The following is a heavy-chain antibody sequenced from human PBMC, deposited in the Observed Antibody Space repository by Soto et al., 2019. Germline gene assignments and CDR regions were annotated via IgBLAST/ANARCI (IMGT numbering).Heavy chain of an antibody. D-gene: IGHD1-26*01. CDR3: ASSGSYWGIDY. CDR2: INAGNGNT. V-gene: IGHV1-3*01. CDR1: GYTFTSYA. Sequence: ASVNVSCKASGYTFTSYAMHWVRQAPGQRLEWMGWINAGNGNTKYSQKFQGRVTITRDTSASTAYMELSSLRSEDTAVYYCASSGSYWGIDYWGQGTLVTVSS. J-gene: IGHJ4*02.